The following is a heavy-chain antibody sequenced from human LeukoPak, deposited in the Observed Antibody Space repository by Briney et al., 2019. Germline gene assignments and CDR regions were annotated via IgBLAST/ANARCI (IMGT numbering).Heavy chain of an antibody. CDR3: ARAYFSGNYHFPFDI. CDR1: GFTFSNAW. V-gene: IGHV3-15*01. J-gene: IGHJ3*02. CDR2: IKSKYIGGIT. Sequence: PGGSLRLSCAASGFTFSNAWMTWVRQAPGKGLEWVGRIKSKYIGGITAYAAPVKGRVTISRDDSETSVLLQMNSLRSEDTAVYYCARAYFSGNYHFPFDIWGQGTMVTVSS. D-gene: IGHD6-19*01.